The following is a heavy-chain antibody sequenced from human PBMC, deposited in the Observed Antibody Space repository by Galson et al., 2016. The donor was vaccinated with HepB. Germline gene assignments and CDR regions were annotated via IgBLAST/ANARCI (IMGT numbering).Heavy chain of an antibody. D-gene: IGHD6-13*01. CDR2: IDPSDSFV. Sequence: QSGAEVKKPGEALTISCMASGYTFTNYLISWVRQLPGKGLEWMGRIDPSDSFVNYNPSFKGHVTMSVDKSVATVYIQWGSLKASDTAMYFCARRGYTSTWHRDENYFDAWGQGTLVTVGS. CDR3: ARRGYTSTWHRDENYFDA. CDR1: GYTFTNYL. V-gene: IGHV5-10-1*01. J-gene: IGHJ4*03.